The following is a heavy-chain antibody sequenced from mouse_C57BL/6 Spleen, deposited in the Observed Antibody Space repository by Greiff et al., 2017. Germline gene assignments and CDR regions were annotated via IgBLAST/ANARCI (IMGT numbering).Heavy chain of an antibody. D-gene: IGHD1-1*01. CDR2: ISNLAYSI. CDR3: ARRYGSSYQYYYAMDY. Sequence: DVKLVESGGGLVQPGGSLKLSCAASGFTFSDYGMAWVRQAPRKGPEWVAFISNLAYSIYYADTVTGRVTISRENAKNTLYLEMSSLRSEDTAMYYCARRYGSSYQYYYAMDYWGQGTSVTVSS. CDR1: GFTFSDYG. V-gene: IGHV5-15*04. J-gene: IGHJ4*01.